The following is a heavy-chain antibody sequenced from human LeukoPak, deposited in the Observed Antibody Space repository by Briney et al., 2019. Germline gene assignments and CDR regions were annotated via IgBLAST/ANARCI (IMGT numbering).Heavy chain of an antibody. CDR1: GFNFRSAW. D-gene: IGHD3-16*01. CDR2: VRSKSDAGTM. J-gene: IGHJ6*04. CDR3: GGRRV. V-gene: IGHV3-15*01. Sequence: GGSLRLSCTASGFNFRSAWMSWARQAPGKGLEWVGRVRSKSDAGTMDYAAHVEGRFTISRDDSKNMVYLDMNSLKIEDTAVYYCGGRRVWGNGTVATVSS.